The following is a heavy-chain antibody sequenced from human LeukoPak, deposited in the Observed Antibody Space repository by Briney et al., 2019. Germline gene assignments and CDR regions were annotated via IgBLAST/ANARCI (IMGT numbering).Heavy chain of an antibody. CDR2: IYYSGST. CDR1: GGSISSSSYY. J-gene: IGHJ5*02. Sequence: SETLSLTCTVSGGSISSSSYYWGWIRQPPGEGLEWIGSIYYSGSTYYNPSLKSRVTISVDTSKNQFSLKLSSVTAADTAVYYCARDRGIAVGGAWFDPWGQGTLVTVSS. V-gene: IGHV4-39*07. CDR3: ARDRGIAVGGAWFDP. D-gene: IGHD6-19*01.